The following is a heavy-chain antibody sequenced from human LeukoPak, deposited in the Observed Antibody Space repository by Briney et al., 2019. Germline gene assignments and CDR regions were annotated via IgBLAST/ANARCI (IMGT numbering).Heavy chain of an antibody. D-gene: IGHD6-13*01. J-gene: IGHJ6*03. CDR3: AKVQGLITAAEYYYYYMDV. CDR2: ISLDGAKT. Sequence: GGSMRLSCAASGFIFTDYWMHWVRQAPGKGLEWVAVISLDGAKTSYGDYVKGRFTISRDNSNNTLYLQMNSLRPDDTAVYYCAKVQGLITAAEYYYYYMDVWGKGTTVTVSS. V-gene: IGHV3-30*18. CDR1: GFIFTDYW.